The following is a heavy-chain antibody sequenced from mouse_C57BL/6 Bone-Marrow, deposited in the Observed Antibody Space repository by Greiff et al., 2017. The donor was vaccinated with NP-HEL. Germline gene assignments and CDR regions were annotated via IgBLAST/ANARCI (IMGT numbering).Heavy chain of an antibody. V-gene: IGHV3-6*01. Sequence: VQLKESGPGLVKPSQSLSLTCSVTGYSITSGYYWNWIRQFPGNKLEWMGYISYDGSNNYNPSLKNRISITRDTSKNQFFLKLNSVTTEDTATYYCARGPVITTVVDYWGQGTTLTVSS. J-gene: IGHJ2*01. CDR3: ARGPVITTVVDY. CDR2: ISYDGSN. D-gene: IGHD1-1*01. CDR1: GYSITSGYY.